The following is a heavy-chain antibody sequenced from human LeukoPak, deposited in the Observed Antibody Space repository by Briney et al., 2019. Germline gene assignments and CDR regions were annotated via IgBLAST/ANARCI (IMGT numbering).Heavy chain of an antibody. J-gene: IGHJ3*02. CDR2: IYYSGST. CDR1: GGSISSSSYY. V-gene: IGHV4-39*01. D-gene: IGHD5-18*01. Sequence: ASETLSLTCTVSGGSISSSSYYWGWIRQPPGKGLEWIGSIYYSGSTYYNPSLKSRDTISVDTSKNQFSLKLSSVTAADTAVYYCASPVGYSYGHDAFDIWGQGTMVTVSS. CDR3: ASPVGYSYGHDAFDI.